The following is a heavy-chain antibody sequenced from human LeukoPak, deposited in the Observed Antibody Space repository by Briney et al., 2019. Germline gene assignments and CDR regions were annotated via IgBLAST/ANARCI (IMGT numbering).Heavy chain of an antibody. CDR3: ARVYSSGWVDAFDI. D-gene: IGHD6-19*01. CDR1: GFTFSNYW. V-gene: IGHV3-7*04. CDR2: IKQGGSEK. J-gene: IGHJ3*02. Sequence: GGSLRLFCAASGFTFSNYWMTWVRQAPGKGLEWVANIKQGGSEKYYVDSVKGRFTISRDNAKNSLFLQMNSLRAEDTAVYYCARVYSSGWVDAFDIWGQGTMVTVSS.